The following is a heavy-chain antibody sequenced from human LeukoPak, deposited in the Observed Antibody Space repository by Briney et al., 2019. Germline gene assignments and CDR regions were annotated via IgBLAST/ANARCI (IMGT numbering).Heavy chain of an antibody. Sequence: GGSLRLSCKASGFTFTSYAMGWVRQTPRKGLEWLSAISGSGDTAFYADSVKGRFTISRDNSRNTLYLQMNSLIVDDSAVYYCANRPSTIAPYDYWGQGTLVTVSS. J-gene: IGHJ4*02. CDR3: ANRPSTIAPYDY. V-gene: IGHV3-23*01. CDR1: GFTFTSYA. CDR2: ISGSGDTA. D-gene: IGHD6-13*01.